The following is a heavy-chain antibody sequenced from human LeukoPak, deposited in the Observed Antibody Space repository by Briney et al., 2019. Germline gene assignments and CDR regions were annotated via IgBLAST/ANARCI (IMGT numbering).Heavy chain of an antibody. D-gene: IGHD1-26*01. J-gene: IGHJ4*02. Sequence: GGSLRLSCEASGFTFSNYWMTWVRQAPGKGLEWVANIKPDGSEKKYVDSVKGRFTISRDNAKNSLYLQMNSLRAEDTALYYCARGGGSYDDWGQGTLVTVSS. CDR2: IKPDGSEK. CDR3: ARGGGSYDD. CDR1: GFTFSNYW. V-gene: IGHV3-7*01.